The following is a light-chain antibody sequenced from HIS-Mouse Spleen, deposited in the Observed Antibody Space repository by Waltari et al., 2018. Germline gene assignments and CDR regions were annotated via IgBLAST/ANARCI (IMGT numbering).Light chain of an antibody. CDR2: EVS. V-gene: IGLV3-21*03. CDR3: QVWDSSSDHVV. CDR1: NIGSKS. Sequence: SYVLTQPPSVSVAPGKTARITCGGNNIGSKSVHWYQQKPGQAPVLVVYEVSDRPSGIPGRFAGSNSGNTATLTISRVEAGDEADYYCQVWDSSSDHVVFGGGTKLTVL. J-gene: IGLJ2*01.